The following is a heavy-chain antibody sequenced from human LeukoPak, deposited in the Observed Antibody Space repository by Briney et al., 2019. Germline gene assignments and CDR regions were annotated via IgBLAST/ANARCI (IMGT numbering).Heavy chain of an antibody. CDR1: GGTFSSYA. J-gene: IGHJ5*02. CDR3: ARGGYDFWSGYFRNNWFDP. D-gene: IGHD3-3*01. Sequence: WASVKASCKASGGTFSSYAISWVRQAPGQGLEWMGGIIPIFGTANYAQKFQGRVTITTDESTSTAYMELSSLRSEDTAVYYCARGGYDFWSGYFRNNWFDPWGQGTLVTVSS. CDR2: IIPIFGTA. V-gene: IGHV1-69*05.